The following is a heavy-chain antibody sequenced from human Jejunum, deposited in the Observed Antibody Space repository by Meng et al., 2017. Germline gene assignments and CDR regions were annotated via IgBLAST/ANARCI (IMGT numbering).Heavy chain of an antibody. D-gene: IGHD6-19*01. CDR1: GFSLSTSGVG. Sequence: QINLKESGPTLVKPTQTLTLTCTFSGFSLSTSGVGVGWIRQPPGKALEWLAVIYWDDDKRYSPSLKSRLTINKDTSKNQVVLTMTNMDLVDTGTYYCAHRSLGYISGWDNSVFDYWGQGTLVTVSS. J-gene: IGHJ4*02. CDR3: AHRSLGYISGWDNSVFDY. V-gene: IGHV2-5*02. CDR2: IYWDDDK.